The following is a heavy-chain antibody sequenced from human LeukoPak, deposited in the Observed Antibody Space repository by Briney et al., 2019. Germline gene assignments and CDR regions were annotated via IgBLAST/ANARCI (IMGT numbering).Heavy chain of an antibody. CDR2: IIPIFGTA. CDR1: GGTFSSYA. V-gene: IGHV1-69*05. CDR3: ARDLENRSGGSCPYYYYYYMDV. Sequence: ASVKVSCKASGGTFSSYAISWVRQAPGQGLEWMGRIIPIFGTANYAQKFQGRVTITTDESTSTAYMELSSLRSEDTAVYYCARDLENRSGGSCPYYYYYYMDVWGKGTTVTVSS. D-gene: IGHD2-15*01. J-gene: IGHJ6*03.